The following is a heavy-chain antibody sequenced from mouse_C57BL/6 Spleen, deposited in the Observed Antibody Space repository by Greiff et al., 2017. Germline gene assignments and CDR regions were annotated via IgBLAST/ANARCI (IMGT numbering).Heavy chain of an antibody. CDR2: ISDGGSYT. J-gene: IGHJ2*01. V-gene: IGHV5-4*01. CDR3: ARDNYVDY. CDR1: GFTFSSYA. Sequence: DVMLVESGGGLVKPGGSLKLSCAASGFTFSSYAMSWVRQTPEKRLEWVATISDGGSYTYYPDNVKGRFTISRDNAKNNLYLQMSHLKSEDTAMYYCARDNYVDYWGQGTTLTVSS.